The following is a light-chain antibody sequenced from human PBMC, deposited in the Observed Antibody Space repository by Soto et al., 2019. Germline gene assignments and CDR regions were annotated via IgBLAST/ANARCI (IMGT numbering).Light chain of an antibody. CDR1: QNIDNY. V-gene: IGKV1-39*01. Sequence: IKLTQSPSSLSASVGARVTVSCRSSQNIDNYLNWYVQRPGKAPDVMIYSTSNLKSGVPSRFRGSGSGTDFSLTINSLQSEDVATYYCQQSSNIPWTLGQGTKVDI. CDR3: QQSSNIPWT. J-gene: IGKJ1*01. CDR2: STS.